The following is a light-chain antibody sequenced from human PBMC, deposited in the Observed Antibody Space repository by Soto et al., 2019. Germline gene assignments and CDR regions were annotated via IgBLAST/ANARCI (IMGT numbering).Light chain of an antibody. V-gene: IGKV3-20*01. CDR2: DAS. Sequence: PGERATLSCRASQRVRSNYLAWYQQKPGQAPRLLMYDASRRATGTPDRFSGSGSGTDFTLTISRLEPEDFAVYFCQQYGTSSMHTFGQGTKLEIK. CDR3: QQYGTSSMHT. J-gene: IGKJ2*01. CDR1: QRVRSNY.